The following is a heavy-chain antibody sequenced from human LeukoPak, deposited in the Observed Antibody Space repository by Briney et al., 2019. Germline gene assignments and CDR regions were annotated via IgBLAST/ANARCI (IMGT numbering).Heavy chain of an antibody. V-gene: IGHV3-64D*09. Sequence: GGSLRLSCSASGFPFSSYAMHWVRQAPGKGLEYVSAISDSGGSTYYADSVEGRFTISRDNSKNTLYLQMSSLRAEDTAVYFCVRGYSFGPYGMDVWGQGTTVTVSS. J-gene: IGHJ6*02. CDR3: VRGYSFGPYGMDV. D-gene: IGHD2-15*01. CDR2: ISDSGGST. CDR1: GFPFSSYA.